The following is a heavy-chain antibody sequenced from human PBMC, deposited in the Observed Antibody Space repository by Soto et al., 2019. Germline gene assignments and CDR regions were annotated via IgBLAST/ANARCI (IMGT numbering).Heavy chain of an antibody. CDR3: ATEGGYPGSNFYGAY. Sequence: EVQLVESGGGLVEPGGSIRLSCVASGFTFTKAYMTWVRQAPGKGLEWVGRIKGSHAGGTTDYATSVKGRFTISRDDSKNTLYLQMNSLNTEDTIVYYCATEGGYPGSNFYGAYWGQGTLVTVSS. CDR2: IKGSHAGGTT. V-gene: IGHV3-15*01. CDR1: GFTFTKAY. D-gene: IGHD1-26*01. J-gene: IGHJ4*02.